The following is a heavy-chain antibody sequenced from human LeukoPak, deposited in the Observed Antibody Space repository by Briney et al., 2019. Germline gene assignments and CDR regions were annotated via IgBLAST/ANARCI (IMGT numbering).Heavy chain of an antibody. J-gene: IGHJ5*02. CDR2: VYYSGST. CDR3: ARDLGNWFDP. CDR1: GGSVSSGSYF. Sequence: SETLSLTCTVSGGSVSSGSYFWSWIRQPPGKGLEWIGYVYYSGSTNYNPSPKSRVAISVDTSKNHFSLKLSSVTAADTAVYYCARDLGNWFDPWGQGTLVTVSS. D-gene: IGHD3-16*01. V-gene: IGHV4-61*03.